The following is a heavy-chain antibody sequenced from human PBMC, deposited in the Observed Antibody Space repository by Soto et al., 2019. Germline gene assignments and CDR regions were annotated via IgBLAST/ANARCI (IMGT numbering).Heavy chain of an antibody. CDR3: ARVTTVVSLGAFDI. J-gene: IGHJ3*02. CDR2: IYSGGST. CDR1: GFTVSSNY. Sequence: EVQLVESGGGLIQPGGSLRLSCAASGFTVSSNYMSWVRQAPGKGLEWVSVIYSGGSTYYADSVKGRFTISRDNSKNTLDRQMNSLRAEDTAVYYCARVTTVVSLGAFDIWGQGTMVTVSS. V-gene: IGHV3-53*01. D-gene: IGHD4-17*01.